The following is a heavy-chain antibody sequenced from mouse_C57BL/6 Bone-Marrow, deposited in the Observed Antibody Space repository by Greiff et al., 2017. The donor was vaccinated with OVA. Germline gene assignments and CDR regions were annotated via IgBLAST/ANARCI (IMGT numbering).Heavy chain of an antibody. D-gene: IGHD1-1*01. Sequence: QVQLQQPGAELVMPGASVKLSCKASGYTFTSYWMHWVKQRPGQGLEWIGEIDPSDSYTNYTQKFKGKSTLTVDKSSSTAYMQLSSLTSADSAVDYGARGLYYYGSFAYWGQGTLVTVSA. J-gene: IGHJ3*01. V-gene: IGHV1-69*01. CDR2: IDPSDSYT. CDR3: ARGLYYYGSFAY. CDR1: GYTFTSYW.